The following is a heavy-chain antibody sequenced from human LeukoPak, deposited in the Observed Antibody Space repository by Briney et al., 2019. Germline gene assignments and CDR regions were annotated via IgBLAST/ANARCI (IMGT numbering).Heavy chain of an antibody. CDR1: GLTFSSYA. CDR3: ARSAGYCSSASCYYYDY. J-gene: IGHJ4*02. D-gene: IGHD2-2*01. CDR2: ISYDGSNK. V-gene: IGHV3-30*04. Sequence: PGGSLRLSCAASGLTFSSYAMHWVRQAPGKGLEWVAVISYDGSNKYYTDSVKGRFTISRDNSKNTLYLQMNSLRAEDTAVYYCARSAGYCSSASCYYYDYWGQGTLVTVSS.